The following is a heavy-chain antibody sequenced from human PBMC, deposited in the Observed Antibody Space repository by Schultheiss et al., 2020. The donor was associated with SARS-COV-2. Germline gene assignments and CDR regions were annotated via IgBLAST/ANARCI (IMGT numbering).Heavy chain of an antibody. CDR1: GFTFSSYA. CDR2: ISYDGSNK. Sequence: GESLKISCAASGFTFSSYAMHWVRQAPGKGLEWVAVISYDGSNKYYADSVKGRFTISRDNSKNTLYLQMNSLRAEDTAVYYCAKRYDFWSGYCDYWGQGTLVTVSS. V-gene: IGHV3-30*04. J-gene: IGHJ4*02. D-gene: IGHD3-3*01. CDR3: AKRYDFWSGYCDY.